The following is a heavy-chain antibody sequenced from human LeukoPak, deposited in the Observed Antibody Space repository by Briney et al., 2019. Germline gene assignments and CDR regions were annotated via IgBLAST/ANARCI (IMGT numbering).Heavy chain of an antibody. CDR2: INPNSGGT. D-gene: IGHD3-16*02. CDR3: ARDYYDYVWGSYQKPGY. V-gene: IGHV1-2*06. CDR1: GYTFTGYY. J-gene: IGHJ4*02. Sequence: GASVTVSFTASGYTFTGYYMHWVRQAPGQGLEWMGRINPNSGGTNYTQKFQGRVTMTRDTSISTAYMELSRLRSDGTAVYYCARDYYDYVWGSYQKPGYWGQGTLVTVSS.